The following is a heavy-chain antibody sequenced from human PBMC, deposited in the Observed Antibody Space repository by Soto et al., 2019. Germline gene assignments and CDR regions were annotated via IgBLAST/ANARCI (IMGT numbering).Heavy chain of an antibody. CDR1: GGSISSYY. CDR3: PRHDSGGSYNYYYYMDV. Sequence: QVQLQESGPGLVKPSETLSLTCTVSGGSISSYYWSWIRQPPGKGLEWIGYIYYSGSTNYNPSLNSRVTKSVYTSKKQCSLELSSVTAADTAVYYCPRHDSGGSYNYYYYMDVWGKGTTVTVSS. J-gene: IGHJ6*03. D-gene: IGHD2-15*01. CDR2: IYYSGST. V-gene: IGHV4-59*08.